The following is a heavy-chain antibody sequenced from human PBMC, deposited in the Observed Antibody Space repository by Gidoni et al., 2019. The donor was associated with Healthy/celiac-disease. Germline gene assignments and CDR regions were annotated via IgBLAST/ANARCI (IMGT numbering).Heavy chain of an antibody. D-gene: IGHD3-10*01. V-gene: IGHV3-23*01. J-gene: IGHJ4*02. CDR3: AKRLWFGEWGISSKFDY. CDR1: GFTFSSYA. CDR2: ISGSGGST. Sequence: EVQLLESGGGLVQPGGSLRLSCAASGFTFSSYAMSWVRQAPGKGLEWVSAISGSGGSTYYADSVKGRFTISRDNSKNTLYLQMNSLRAEDTAVYYCAKRLWFGEWGISSKFDYWGQGTLVTVSS.